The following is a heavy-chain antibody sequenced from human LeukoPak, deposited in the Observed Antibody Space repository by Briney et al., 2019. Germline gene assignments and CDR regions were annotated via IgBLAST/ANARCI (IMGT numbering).Heavy chain of an antibody. CDR1: GYTFTSYG. CDR3: ARKGYCSSTSCYGQEFDY. V-gene: IGHV1-18*01. Sequence: GASVKVSCKASGYTFTSYGISWVRQAPGQGVEWMGWISAYNGNRNYAQKLQGRVTMTTDTSTSTAYMELKSLRSDDTAVYYCARKGYCSSTSCYGQEFDYWGQGTLVTVSS. D-gene: IGHD2-2*01. CDR2: ISAYNGNR. J-gene: IGHJ4*02.